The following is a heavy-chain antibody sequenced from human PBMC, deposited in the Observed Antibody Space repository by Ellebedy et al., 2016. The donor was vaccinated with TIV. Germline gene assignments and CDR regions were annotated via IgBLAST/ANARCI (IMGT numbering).Heavy chain of an antibody. Sequence: PGGSLRLSCAASEFTFSGSAMHWVRQASGKGLEWVGRIRSKANNYATAYAASVKGRFTISRDDSKNTAYLQMNSLKTEETAVYYCVHIVVVTATGYWGQGTLVTVSS. V-gene: IGHV3-73*01. CDR3: VHIVVVTATGY. D-gene: IGHD2-21*02. J-gene: IGHJ4*02. CDR1: EFTFSGSA. CDR2: IRSKANNYAT.